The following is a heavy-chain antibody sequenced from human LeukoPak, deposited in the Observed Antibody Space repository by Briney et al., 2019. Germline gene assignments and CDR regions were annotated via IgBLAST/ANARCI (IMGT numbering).Heavy chain of an antibody. D-gene: IGHD5-12*01. CDR1: GFTFSSYA. V-gene: IGHV3-30*04. CDR3: ARDPRGSYYYYGMDV. J-gene: IGHJ6*04. CDR2: ISYDGSNK. Sequence: GRSLRLSCAASGFTFSSYAMHWVRQAPGKGLEWVAVISYDGSNKYYADSVKGRFTISRDNSKNTLYLQMNSLRAEDTAAYYCARDPRGSYYYYGMDVWGKGTTVTVSS.